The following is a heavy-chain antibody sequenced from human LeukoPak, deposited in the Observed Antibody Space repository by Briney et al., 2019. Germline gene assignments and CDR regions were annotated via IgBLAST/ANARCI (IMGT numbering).Heavy chain of an antibody. CDR1: GFTFSRYW. CDR3: AKSGYNRFDY. Sequence: QPGGPLRLSCAASGFTFSRYWRSWVPQAPGKGLGWVSSISGSGSGGSTYYADSVKGRFTISRDNSKNTLYLQMNSLRAEDTAVYYCAKSGYNRFDYWGQGTLVTVSS. CDR2: ISGSGSGGST. J-gene: IGHJ4*02. D-gene: IGHD5-24*01. V-gene: IGHV3-23*01.